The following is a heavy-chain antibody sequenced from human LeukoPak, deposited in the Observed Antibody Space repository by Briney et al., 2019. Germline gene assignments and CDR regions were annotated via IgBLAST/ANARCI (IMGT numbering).Heavy chain of an antibody. Sequence: PGGSLRLSCAASGFTFDDYAMHWVRQAPGKGLEWVSGISWNSGSIGYADSVKGRFTISRDNAKNSLYLQMNSLRAEDMALYYCAKGSSGWYKVPFDYWGQGTLVTVSS. CDR2: ISWNSGSI. J-gene: IGHJ4*02. D-gene: IGHD6-19*01. V-gene: IGHV3-9*03. CDR3: AKGSSGWYKVPFDY. CDR1: GFTFDDYA.